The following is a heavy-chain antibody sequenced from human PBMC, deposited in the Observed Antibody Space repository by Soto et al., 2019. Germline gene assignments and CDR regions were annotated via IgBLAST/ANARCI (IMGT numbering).Heavy chain of an antibody. J-gene: IGHJ6*02. CDR3: ARSGGAAYYYYYGMDV. V-gene: IGHV6-1*01. CDR1: GDSVSSNSAA. D-gene: IGHD1-26*01. CDR2: TYYRSKWYN. Sequence: SQTLSLTCAISGDSVSSNSAAWNWVRQSPSRGLEWLGRTYYRSKWYNDYAVSVKSRITINPDTSKNQFSLQLNSVTPEDTAVYYCARSGGAAYYYYYGMDVWGQGTTVTVSS.